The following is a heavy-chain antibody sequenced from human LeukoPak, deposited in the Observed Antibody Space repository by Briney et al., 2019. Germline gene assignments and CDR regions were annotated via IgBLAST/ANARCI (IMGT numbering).Heavy chain of an antibody. V-gene: IGHV6-1*01. D-gene: IGHD1-26*01. J-gene: IGHJ5*02. CDR3: ARGSWELPLNL. Sequence: SQTLSLTCAISGDSVSSNSATWTWIRQSPSRGLEWLGRTYYRSKWYNDYAVSVKSRITINPDTSKNQFSLKLSSVTAADTAVYYCARGSWELPLNLWGQGTLVTVSS. CDR1: GDSVSSNSAT. CDR2: TYYRSKWYN.